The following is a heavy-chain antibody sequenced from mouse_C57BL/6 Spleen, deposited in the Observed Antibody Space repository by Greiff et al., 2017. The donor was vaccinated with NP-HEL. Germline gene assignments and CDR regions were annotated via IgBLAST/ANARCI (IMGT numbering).Heavy chain of an antibody. CDR2: INPSNGGN. Sequence: VQLQQPGTELVKPGASVKLSCKASGYTFTSYWMHWVKQRPGQGLEWIGNINPSNGGNNYNEKFKGKATLTVDKSSSTAYMQLSSLTSEDSAVYYCARCLIYYDYDGYVMDYWGQGTSVTVSS. D-gene: IGHD2-4*01. J-gene: IGHJ4*01. V-gene: IGHV1-53*01. CDR3: ARCLIYYDYDGYVMDY. CDR1: GYTFTSYW.